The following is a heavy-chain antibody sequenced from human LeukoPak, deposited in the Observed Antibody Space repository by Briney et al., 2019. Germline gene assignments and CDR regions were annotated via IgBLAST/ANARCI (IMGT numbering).Heavy chain of an antibody. V-gene: IGHV3-30*04. CDR2: IRYDGSNK. CDR1: GFTFSSST. CDR3: ANPYCSSTSCYTRGYFQH. Sequence: PGRSLRLSCAASGFTFSSSTMHWVRQAPGKGLEWVAFIRYDGSNKYYADSVKGRFTISRDNSKNTLYLQMNSLRAEDTAVYYCANPYCSSTSCYTRGYFQHWGQGTLVTVSS. J-gene: IGHJ1*01. D-gene: IGHD2-2*02.